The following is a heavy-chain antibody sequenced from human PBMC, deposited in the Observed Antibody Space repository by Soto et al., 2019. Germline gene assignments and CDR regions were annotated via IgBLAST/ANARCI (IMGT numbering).Heavy chain of an antibody. CDR1: GITFGSRA. D-gene: IGHD1-26*01. CDR3: AKWGGSGSYYGGYYFDY. V-gene: IGHV3-23*01. CDR2: ISGSGGST. Sequence: EVQLLDSGGDLVQPGESLRLSCVASGITFGSRAMSWVRQVPGEGLEWVSAISGSGGSTYYADSVKGRFTISRDNSKNTLYLQMNSLRAEDTAVYYCAKWGGSGSYYGGYYFDYWGQGTLVTVSS. J-gene: IGHJ4*02.